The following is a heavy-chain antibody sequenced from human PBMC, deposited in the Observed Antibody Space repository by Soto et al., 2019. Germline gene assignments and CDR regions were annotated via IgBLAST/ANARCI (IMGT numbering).Heavy chain of an antibody. CDR3: ARLCSGNWFDP. J-gene: IGHJ5*02. CDR1: GGSISSSSYY. Sequence: SETLSLTCTVSGGSISSSSYYWGWIRQPPGKGLEWIGSIYYSGSTYYNPSLKSRVTISVDTSKNQFSLKLSSVTAADTAVYYCARLCSGNWFDPWGQGTLVTVSS. CDR2: IYYSGST. D-gene: IGHD3-10*02. V-gene: IGHV4-39*01.